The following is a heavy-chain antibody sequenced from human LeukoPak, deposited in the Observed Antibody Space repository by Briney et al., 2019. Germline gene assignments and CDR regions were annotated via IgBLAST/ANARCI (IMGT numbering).Heavy chain of an antibody. CDR2: ISSSSNYI. CDR3: ARDLHGESCTTPNCS. J-gene: IGHJ4*02. Sequence: NPGGSLRLSCAASGFTFSFYSMNWVRQAPGKGLEWISSISSSSNYIYYADSVKGRFTISRDNAKNSLYLQMNSLRADDTAMYYCARDLHGESCTTPNCSWGQGTLVTVSS. D-gene: IGHD3-10*01. CDR1: GFTFSFYS. V-gene: IGHV3-21*01.